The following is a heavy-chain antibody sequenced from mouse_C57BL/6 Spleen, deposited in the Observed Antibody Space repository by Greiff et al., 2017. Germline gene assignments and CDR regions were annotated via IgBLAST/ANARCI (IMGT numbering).Heavy chain of an antibody. CDR3: ARTAQATLAWFAY. D-gene: IGHD3-2*02. CDR2: LNPSNGGT. J-gene: IGHJ3*01. CDR1: GYTFTSYW. Sequence: QVQLQQPGTELVKPGASVKLSCKASGYTFTSYWMHWVKQRPGQGLEWIGNLNPSNGGTNYNAKFKSKATLTVDKSSSTAYMQLSSLTSEDAAVYYCARTAQATLAWFAYWGQGTLVTVSA. V-gene: IGHV1-53*01.